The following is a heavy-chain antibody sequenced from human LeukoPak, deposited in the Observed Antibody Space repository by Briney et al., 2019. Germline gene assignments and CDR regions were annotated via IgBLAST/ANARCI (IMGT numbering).Heavy chain of an antibody. J-gene: IGHJ4*02. CDR1: GFTFSSYS. V-gene: IGHV3-21*01. CDR2: INSKSRYI. D-gene: IGHD6-6*01. CDR3: ARADSSSSRLDC. Sequence: GGSLRLSCAASGFTFSSYSMNWVRHAPGKGLQWVSSINSKSRYIYYADSLKGRFTISRDNGKNSVYLQMNSLRAEDTAVYFCARADSSSSRLDCWGQGTLVTVSS.